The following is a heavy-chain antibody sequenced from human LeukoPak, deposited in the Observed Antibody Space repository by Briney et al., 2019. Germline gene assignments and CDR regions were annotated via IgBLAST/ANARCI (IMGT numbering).Heavy chain of an antibody. CDR1: GYSFTSYW. CDR2: IYPGDSDT. V-gene: IGHV5-51*01. D-gene: IGHD6-13*01. CDR3: ARLKSFSSSWYFDY. Sequence: GESLKISCKGSGYSFTSYWIGWVRQMPGKGLEWMGIIYPGDSDTRYSPPFQGQVTISADKSISTAYLQRSSLKASDTAMYYCARLKSFSSSWYFDYWGQGTLVTVSS. J-gene: IGHJ4*02.